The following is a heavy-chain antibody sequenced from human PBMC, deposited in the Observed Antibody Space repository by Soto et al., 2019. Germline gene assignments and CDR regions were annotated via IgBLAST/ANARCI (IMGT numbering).Heavy chain of an antibody. CDR3: FRATYFSVSSGFTRCSDY. CDR1: GFTLSYHY. J-gene: IGHJ4*02. D-gene: IGHD3-22*01. V-gene: IGHV3-72*01. Sequence: EVQLVESGGGLVQPGGSLRLSCAGSGFTLSYHYIDWVRQAPGKGLAWVGRSRDTAQGYSTAYAASVKGRFTTSREESKISVYLQMSSLITEDTAVYYCFRATYFSVSSGFTRCSDYWGQGTLVTVYS. CDR2: SRDTAQGYST.